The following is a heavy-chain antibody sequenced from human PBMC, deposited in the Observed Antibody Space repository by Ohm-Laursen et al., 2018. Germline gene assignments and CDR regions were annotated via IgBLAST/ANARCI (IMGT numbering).Heavy chain of an antibody. CDR1: GFTFSNEW. CDR3: TTWDSLGGTKGGFDY. Sequence: GSLRLSCTASGFTFSNEWMSWVRQAPGKGLEWVGHVRSHFDDGATDYAAPVKGRFTISRNDSEKTLYLQMNSLIIEDTALYYCTTWDSLGGTKGGFDYWGQGTLVTVSP. D-gene: IGHD1-26*01. CDR2: VRSHFDDGAT. J-gene: IGHJ4*02. V-gene: IGHV3-15*01.